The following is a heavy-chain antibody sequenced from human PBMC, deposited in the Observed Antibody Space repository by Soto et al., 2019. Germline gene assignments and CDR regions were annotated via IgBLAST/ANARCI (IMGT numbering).Heavy chain of an antibody. CDR1: GGSISSGGYY. CDR2: IYYSGST. CDR3: ARGDVVTTSVDY. V-gene: IGHV4-31*03. D-gene: IGHD2-21*02. Sequence: QVQLQESGPGLVKPSQTLSLTCTVSGGSISSGGYYWSWIRQHPGKGLEWIGYIYYSGSTYYNPSLKRRVTISIDPSKNQFSLKLSSVTAADTAVYYCARGDVVTTSVDYWGQGTLVTVSS. J-gene: IGHJ4*02.